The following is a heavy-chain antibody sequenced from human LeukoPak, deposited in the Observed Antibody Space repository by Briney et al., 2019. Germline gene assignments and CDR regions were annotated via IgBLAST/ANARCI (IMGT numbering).Heavy chain of an antibody. V-gene: IGHV1-2*02. D-gene: IGHD6-13*01. CDR1: GYTFTGYY. CDR3: AKDLWDSSSWYHDAFDI. Sequence: ASVKVSCKASGYTFTGYYMHWVRQAPGQGLEWMGWINPNSGGTNYAQKFQGRVTMTRDTSISTAYMELSRLRSDDTAVYYCAKDLWDSSSWYHDAFDIWGQGTMVTVSS. J-gene: IGHJ3*02. CDR2: INPNSGGT.